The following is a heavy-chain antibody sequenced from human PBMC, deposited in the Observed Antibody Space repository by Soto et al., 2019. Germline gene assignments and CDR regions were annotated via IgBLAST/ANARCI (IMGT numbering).Heavy chain of an antibody. J-gene: IGHJ4*02. Sequence: GGSLRLSCSASGFTFTSYAMHWVRQAPGKGLEYVSAISSNGGSTYYADSVKGRFTISRDNSKNTLYLQMSSLRAEDTALYYCVKDPAVGATYWGQGTLVTVSS. CDR2: ISSNGGST. CDR1: GFTFTSYA. V-gene: IGHV3-64D*08. CDR3: VKDPAVGATY. D-gene: IGHD1-26*01.